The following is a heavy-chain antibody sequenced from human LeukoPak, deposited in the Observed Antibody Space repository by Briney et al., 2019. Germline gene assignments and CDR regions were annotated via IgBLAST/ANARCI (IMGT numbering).Heavy chain of an antibody. D-gene: IGHD3-10*01. V-gene: IGHV3-30-3*01. CDR2: ISYDGSNK. CDR1: GFTFSSYA. J-gene: IGHJ4*02. CDR3: ARESITMVRGVIIGGHFDY. Sequence: PGGSLRLSCAASGFTFSSYAMHWVRQAPGKGLEWVAVISYDGSNKYCADSVKGRFTISRDNSKNTLYLQMNSLRAEDTAVYYCARESITMVRGVIIGGHFDYWGQGTLVTVSS.